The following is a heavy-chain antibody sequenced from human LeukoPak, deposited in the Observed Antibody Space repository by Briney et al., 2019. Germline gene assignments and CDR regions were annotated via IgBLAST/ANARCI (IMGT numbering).Heavy chain of an antibody. CDR2: IYYNGNT. CDR3: ARQIFTYFDY. V-gene: IGHV4-59*02. CDR1: GNSVSSYY. Sequence: SETLSLTCTVSGNSVSSYYWNWIRQPPGKGLEWIGYIYYNGNTNYNPSLKSRVTISLDTSKNQFSLKLSSVTAADTAVYYCARQIFTYFDYWGQGTLVTVSS. J-gene: IGHJ4*02. D-gene: IGHD3-3*01.